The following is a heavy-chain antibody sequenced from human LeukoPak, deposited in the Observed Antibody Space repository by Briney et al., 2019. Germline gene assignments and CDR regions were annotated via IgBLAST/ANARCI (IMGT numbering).Heavy chain of an antibody. V-gene: IGHV3-21*04. J-gene: IGHJ4*02. D-gene: IGHD3-16*01. CDR3: ARGLDGYFDY. CDR2: ISSSSSYI. CDR1: GFTFSSYG. Sequence: GGSLRLSCAASGFTFSSYGMHWVRQAPGKGLEWVSSISSSSSYIYYADSVKGRFTISRDNAKNSLYLQMNSLRAEDTAVYYCARGLDGYFDYWGQGTLVTVSS.